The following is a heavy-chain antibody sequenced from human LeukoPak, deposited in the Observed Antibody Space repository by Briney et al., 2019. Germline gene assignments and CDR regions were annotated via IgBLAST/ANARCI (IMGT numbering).Heavy chain of an antibody. CDR2: ISAYNGNT. Sequence: ASVKVSCKAPGYSFTSFGGSWVRQAPGQGLEWMGWISAYNGNTNYAQKLQGRVTMTTDTSTSTAYMELRSLRSDDTAVYYSARIPNGSHPVFDYWGQGTLVTVSS. D-gene: IGHD2-8*01. CDR1: GYSFTSFG. V-gene: IGHV1-18*01. J-gene: IGHJ4*02. CDR3: ARIPNGSHPVFDY.